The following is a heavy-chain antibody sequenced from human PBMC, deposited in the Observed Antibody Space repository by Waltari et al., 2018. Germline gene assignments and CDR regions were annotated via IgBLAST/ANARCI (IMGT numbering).Heavy chain of an antibody. J-gene: IGHJ4*02. CDR2: SKSKTDGGTT. CDR3: TSLDYDFWSGIYYFDY. Sequence: GGGLVKPGGSLRLSCAASGFTFSNAWMNWVRQAPGKGLEWVGRSKSKTDGGTTDYAAPVKGRFTISRDDSKNTLYLQMNSLKTEDTAVYYCTSLDYDFWSGIYYFDYWGQGTLVTVSS. V-gene: IGHV3-15*07. CDR1: GFTFSNAW. D-gene: IGHD3-3*01.